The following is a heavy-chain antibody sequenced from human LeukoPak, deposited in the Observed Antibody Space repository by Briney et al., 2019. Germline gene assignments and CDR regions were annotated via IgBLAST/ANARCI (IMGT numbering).Heavy chain of an antibody. CDR2: INSDGSST. CDR1: GFTFSSYW. V-gene: IGHV3-74*01. Sequence: GGSLRLSCAASGFTFSSYWMHLVRQAPGKGLVWVSRINSDGSSTSYADSVKGRFTISRDNAKNTLYLQMNSLRAEDTAVYYCAGWWELALFNYWGQGTLVTVSS. CDR3: AGWWELALFNY. J-gene: IGHJ4*02. D-gene: IGHD1-26*01.